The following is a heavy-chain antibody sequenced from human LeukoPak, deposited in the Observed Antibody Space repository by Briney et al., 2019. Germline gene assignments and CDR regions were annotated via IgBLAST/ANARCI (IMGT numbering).Heavy chain of an antibody. V-gene: IGHV4-59*01. Sequence: SETLSLTCTVSGGSISSYYWSWIRQPPGKGLEWIGYIYYSGSTNYNPSLKSRVTISVDTSKNQFSLKLSSVTAADTAVYYCARGTPTTYGMGVWGQGTTVTVSS. CDR2: IYYSGST. CDR1: GGSISSYY. CDR3: ARGTPTTYGMGV. J-gene: IGHJ6*02. D-gene: IGHD2-2*01.